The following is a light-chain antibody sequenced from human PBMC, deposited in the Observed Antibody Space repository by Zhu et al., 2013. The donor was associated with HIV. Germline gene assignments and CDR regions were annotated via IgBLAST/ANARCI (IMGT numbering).Light chain of an antibody. V-gene: IGLV2-14*03. J-gene: IGLJ1*01. CDR3: SSYTSSSTLV. CDR1: SSDIGGYNY. Sequence: QSALTQPASVSGSPGQSITISCTGTSSDIGGYNYVSWYQQHPGKVPKLMIYDVTNRPSGVSNRFSGSKSGNTASLTISGLQAEDEADYYCSSYTSSSTLVFGTGTTVTVL. CDR2: DVT.